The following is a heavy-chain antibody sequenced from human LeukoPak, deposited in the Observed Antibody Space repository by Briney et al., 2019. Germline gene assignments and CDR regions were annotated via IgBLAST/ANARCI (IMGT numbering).Heavy chain of an antibody. CDR1: GYTFTGYY. Sequence: ASVKVSCKASGYTFTGYYMHWVRQAPGQGLEWMGWINPNSGGTNYAQKFQGRVTMTRDTSISTAYMELSRLRSDDTAVYYCARETARVPPLSGDWYFDLWGRGTLVTVSS. CDR2: INPNSGGT. J-gene: IGHJ2*01. V-gene: IGHV1-2*02. D-gene: IGHD2-21*02. CDR3: ARETARVPPLSGDWYFDL.